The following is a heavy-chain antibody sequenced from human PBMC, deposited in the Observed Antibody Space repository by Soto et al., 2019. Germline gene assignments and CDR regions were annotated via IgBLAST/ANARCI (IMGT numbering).Heavy chain of an antibody. CDR1: GYTFTSYG. Sequence: QVQLVQSGAEVKKPGASVKVSCKASGYTFTSYGISWVRQAPGQGLEWMGWISAYNGNTNYAQKLQGRVTMTTDTXXXXXXXXXXXXXXXXXAXXXXXXXXAXGDGYWGQGTLVTVSS. J-gene: IGHJ4*02. CDR2: ISAYNGNT. CDR3: XXXXAXGDGY. D-gene: IGHD4-17*01. V-gene: IGHV1-18*01.